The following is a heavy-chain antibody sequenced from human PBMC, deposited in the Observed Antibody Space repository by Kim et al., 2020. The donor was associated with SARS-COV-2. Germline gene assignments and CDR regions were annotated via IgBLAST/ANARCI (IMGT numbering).Heavy chain of an antibody. D-gene: IGHD3-22*01. CDR1: GYTFTNYY. CDR2: INPSSGDT. V-gene: IGHV1-46*01. Sequence: ASVKVSCKASGYTFTNYYMHWVRQAPGQGLEWMGIINPSSGDTKYENQFQGRVTVTRDTSTRTVYMELRSLRSEDTAVYFCSRTYDSSGYVDGFFDYWGQ. J-gene: IGHJ4*02. CDR3: SRTYDSSGYVDGFFDY.